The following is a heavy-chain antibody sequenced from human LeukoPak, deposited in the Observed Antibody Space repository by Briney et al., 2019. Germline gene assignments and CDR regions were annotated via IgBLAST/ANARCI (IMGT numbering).Heavy chain of an antibody. Sequence: ASVKVSCKVSGYTLTELSMHWVRQAPGKGLEWMGDFDPEDGETIYAQKFQGRVTMTEDTSTDTAYMELSSLRSEDTAVYYCATGDGLELLVGYWGQGTLVTVSS. CDR1: GYTLTELS. V-gene: IGHV1-24*01. CDR2: FDPEDGET. CDR3: ATGDGLELLVGY. J-gene: IGHJ4*02. D-gene: IGHD1-7*01.